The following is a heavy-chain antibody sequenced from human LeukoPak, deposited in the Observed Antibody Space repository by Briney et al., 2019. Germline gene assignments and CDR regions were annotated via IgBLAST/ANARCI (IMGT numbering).Heavy chain of an antibody. CDR2: ISGSAGIT. CDR1: GFTFSSYA. Sequence: GGPLRLSCAASGFTFSSYAMSWVRQAPGKGLEWVSAISGSAGITYYADSVKGRFTISRDNSKNTLYLQMNSLRADDTAVYYCAKDPRVATIEIFDNWGQGTLVTVSS. D-gene: IGHD5-12*01. V-gene: IGHV3-23*01. CDR3: AKDPRVATIEIFDN. J-gene: IGHJ4*02.